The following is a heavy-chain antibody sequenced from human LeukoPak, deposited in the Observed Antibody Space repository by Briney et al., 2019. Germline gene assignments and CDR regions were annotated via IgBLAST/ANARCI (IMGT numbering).Heavy chain of an antibody. CDR3: ARDPRWMGVAFDI. J-gene: IGHJ3*02. V-gene: IGHV4-34*01. CDR2: INHSGST. CDR1: GGSFSGYY. Sequence: SETLSLTCAVYGGSFSGYYWTWIRQPPGKGLEWIGEINHSGSTNYNPSLKSRVTISVDTSKNQFSLRLSSLTAADTAVYYCARDPRWMGVAFDIWGQGTMVTVSS. D-gene: IGHD5-12*01.